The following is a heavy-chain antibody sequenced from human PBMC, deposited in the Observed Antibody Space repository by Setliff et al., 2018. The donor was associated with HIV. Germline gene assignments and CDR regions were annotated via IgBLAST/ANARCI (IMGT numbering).Heavy chain of an antibody. D-gene: IGHD3-10*01. CDR2: IVVGSGDT. J-gene: IGHJ6*02. CDR1: GFTFSSSA. V-gene: IGHV1-58*02. CDR3: AAGEITMVRGVIRYYYYGMDV. Sequence: GASVKVSCKASGFTFSSSAMQWVRQARGQRLEYIGWIVVGSGDTNYSQKFQERLTITRDMSTSTAYMELNSLRSEDTAVYYCAAGEITMVRGVIRYYYYGMDVWGQGTTVTVSS.